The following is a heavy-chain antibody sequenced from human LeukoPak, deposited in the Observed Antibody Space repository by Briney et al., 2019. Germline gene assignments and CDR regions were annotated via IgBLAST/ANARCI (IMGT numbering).Heavy chain of an antibody. J-gene: IGHJ5*02. V-gene: IGHV4-59*08. CDR2: IYYSGST. D-gene: IGHD5-18*01. CDR1: GGSFSNYY. CDR3: ARHPTALVSYGFDP. Sequence: SETLSLTCTVSGGSFSNYYWSWIRQPPGKGLEWIGYIYYSGSTNYNPFLKSRVTISVDTSKNQFSLNLSSVTAADTAVYYCARHPTALVSYGFDPWGQGTLVTVSS.